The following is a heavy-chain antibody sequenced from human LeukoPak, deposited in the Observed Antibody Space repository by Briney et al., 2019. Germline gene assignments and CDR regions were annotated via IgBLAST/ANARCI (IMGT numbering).Heavy chain of an antibody. V-gene: IGHV5-51*01. CDR3: ARLTSGIYHFDY. D-gene: IGHD3-10*01. CDR1: GYSFTSYW. Sequence: KVSCKGSGYSFTSYWIGWVRQMPGKGLEWMGIIHPGDSDTRYSPSFQGQVTISVDKSISTAYLQWSSLKASDTAIYYCARLTSGIYHFDYWGQGTLVTVSS. CDR2: IHPGDSDT. J-gene: IGHJ4*02.